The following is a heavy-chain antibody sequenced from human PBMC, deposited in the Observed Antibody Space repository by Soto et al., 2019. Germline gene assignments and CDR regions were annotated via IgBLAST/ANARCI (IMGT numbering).Heavy chain of an antibody. CDR3: ARGDHQYYFDY. CDR1: GFTFSDHY. V-gene: IGHV3-72*01. CDR2: TRNKANSYTT. D-gene: IGHD2-21*01. Sequence: PGGSLRLSCAASGFTFSDHYMDWVRQAPGKGLEWVGRTRNKANSYTTVYAASVKGRFTISRDDAKNSLYLQMYSLKTEDTAIYYCARGDHQYYFDYWGQGTLVTVS. J-gene: IGHJ4*02.